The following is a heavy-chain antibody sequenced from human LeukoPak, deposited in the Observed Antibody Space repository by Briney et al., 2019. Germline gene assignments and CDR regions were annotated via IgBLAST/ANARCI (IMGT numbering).Heavy chain of an antibody. D-gene: IGHD4-17*01. CDR3: ARSSLYGDYIPY. V-gene: IGHV3-30*04. J-gene: IGHJ4*02. CDR1: GFNFNSYV. CDR2: ISDDGSKQ. Sequence: GGSLRLSCAGSGFNFNSYVMHWVRQAPGEGLEWLALISDDGSKQYYSDSVKGRFTISRDNSDNSVYLQINSLRPEDTALYFCARSSLYGDYIPYWGQGTLVTVSS.